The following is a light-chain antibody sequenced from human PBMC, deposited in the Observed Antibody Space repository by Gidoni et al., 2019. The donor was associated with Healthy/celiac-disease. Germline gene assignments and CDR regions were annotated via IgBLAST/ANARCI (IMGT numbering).Light chain of an antibody. Sequence: QSVLTQPPSAYATPGQRGTTPCSGSSSNIGSNYVYWYQQLPGTAPKLLIYRNNQRPSWVPDRFSGSKSGTSASLAISGLRSEDEADYYCAAWDDSLSGPVFGGGPKLTVL. CDR3: AAWDDSLSGPV. CDR1: SSNIGSNY. CDR2: RNN. J-gene: IGLJ2*01. V-gene: IGLV1-47*01.